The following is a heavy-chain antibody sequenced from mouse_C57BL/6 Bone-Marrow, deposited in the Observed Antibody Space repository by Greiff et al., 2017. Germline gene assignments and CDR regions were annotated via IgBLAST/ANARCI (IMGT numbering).Heavy chain of an antibody. J-gene: IGHJ1*03. D-gene: IGHD1-1*01. Sequence: VQLQEPGAELVMPGASVKLSCKASGYTFTSYWMHWVKQRPGQGLEWIGEIDPSDSYTNYNQKFKGKSTLTVDKSSSTAYMQRSSLTSEDSAVYYCARDWGDGSSWGDWYFDVWGTGTTVTVSS. V-gene: IGHV1-69*01. CDR3: ARDWGDGSSWGDWYFDV. CDR2: IDPSDSYT. CDR1: GYTFTSYW.